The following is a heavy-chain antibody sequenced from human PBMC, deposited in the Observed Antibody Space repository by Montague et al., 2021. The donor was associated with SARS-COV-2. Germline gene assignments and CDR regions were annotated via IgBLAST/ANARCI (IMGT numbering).Heavy chain of an antibody. CDR3: AKGDIAYYYYGIDV. V-gene: IGHV3-9*01. CDR1: GFTFGDYA. J-gene: IGHJ6*02. Sequence: SLRLSCPASGFTFGDYAMHWARQAPGKGLEWVSGMSWNSGSIGYADSVKGRFTISRDNAKNSLYLQMNSLRAEDTALYYCAKGDIAYYYYGIDVWGQGTTVTGSS. D-gene: IGHD2-15*01. CDR2: MSWNSGSI.